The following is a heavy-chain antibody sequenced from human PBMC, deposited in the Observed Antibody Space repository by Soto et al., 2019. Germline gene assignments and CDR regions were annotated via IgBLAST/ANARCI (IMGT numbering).Heavy chain of an antibody. D-gene: IGHD3-10*01. CDR2: ISSDGSNK. V-gene: IGHV3-30*18. CDR3: AKVRADYYYGSGRFDY. J-gene: IGHJ4*02. CDR1: GFTFSSYG. Sequence: QVQLVESGGGVVQPGRSLRLSCAASGFTFSSYGMHWVRQAPGKGLEWVALISSDGSNKYYADSVKGRFTISRDNSKNTLYLQMNTLRAEDTVVYYCAKVRADYYYGSGRFDYWGQGTLVTVSS.